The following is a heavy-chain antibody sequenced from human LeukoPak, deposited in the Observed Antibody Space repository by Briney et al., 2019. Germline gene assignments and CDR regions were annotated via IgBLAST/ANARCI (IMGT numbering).Heavy chain of an antibody. V-gene: IGHV5-10-1*01. CDR3: ARHGSSGWYSFGDY. Sequence: GESLRISCKGSGYSFTSYWISWVRQMPGKGLEWMGRIDPSDSYTNYSPSFQGHVTISSDKSITTAYLQWSSLKASDTAIYYCARHGSSGWYSFGDYWGQGTLVTVSS. CDR1: GYSFTSYW. J-gene: IGHJ4*02. CDR2: IDPSDSYT. D-gene: IGHD6-19*01.